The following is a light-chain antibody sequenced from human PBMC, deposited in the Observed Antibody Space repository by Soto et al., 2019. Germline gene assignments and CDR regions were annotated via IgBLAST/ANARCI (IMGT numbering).Light chain of an antibody. CDR2: WAS. CDR3: QQYSSTPFT. V-gene: IGKV4-1*01. CDR1: QSAFSNSNNKNY. J-gene: IGKJ3*01. Sequence: DIVMTQSPDSLSVSLGERATIYCKSSQSAFSNSNNKNYLAWYQQKPGQPPKLLISWASTRESGVPDRFSGSGSGTDFTLTISSLQTEDVAVYYCQQYSSTPFTFGPGTKVDIK.